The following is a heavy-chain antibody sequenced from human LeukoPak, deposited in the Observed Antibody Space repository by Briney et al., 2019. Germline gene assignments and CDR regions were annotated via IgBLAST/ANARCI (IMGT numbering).Heavy chain of an antibody. D-gene: IGHD6-6*01. J-gene: IGHJ4*02. V-gene: IGHV3-74*01. Sequence: GGSLRLSCAASGFTFNTAWMHWVRQAPGKGLVWVSRIYSDGSDTTYADSVKGRFTISRDNARNTLYLQMSSLRAEDTAVYYCARDPPAVAANTYGWGQGTLVTVSS. CDR3: ARDPPAVAANTYG. CDR1: GFTFNTAW. CDR2: IYSDGSDT.